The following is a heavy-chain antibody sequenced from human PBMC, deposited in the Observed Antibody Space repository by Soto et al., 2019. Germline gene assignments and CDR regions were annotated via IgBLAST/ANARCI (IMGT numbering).Heavy chain of an antibody. CDR3: ARETDYGEARMTFDI. J-gene: IGHJ3*02. V-gene: IGHV4-31*02. Sequence: HPGRGLEWIGYIYYSGSTYYNPSLKSRVTISVDTSKNQFSLKLSSVTAADTAVYYCARETDYGEARMTFDIWGQGTMVTVSS. CDR2: IYYSGST. D-gene: IGHD4-17*01.